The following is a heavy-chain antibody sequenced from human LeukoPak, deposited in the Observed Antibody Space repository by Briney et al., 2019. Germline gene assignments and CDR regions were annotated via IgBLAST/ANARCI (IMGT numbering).Heavy chain of an antibody. CDR3: AAVENYYDSSGYYYSFDP. D-gene: IGHD3-22*01. CDR1: GGTFSSYA. V-gene: IGHV1-69*05. Sequence: AASVKVSCKASGGTFSSYAISWMRQAPGQGLEWMGGIIPIFGTANYAQQFQGRVTITTDESTSTAYMELSSLRSEDTAVYYCAAVENYYDSSGYYYSFDPWGQGTLVTVSS. CDR2: IIPIFGTA. J-gene: IGHJ5*02.